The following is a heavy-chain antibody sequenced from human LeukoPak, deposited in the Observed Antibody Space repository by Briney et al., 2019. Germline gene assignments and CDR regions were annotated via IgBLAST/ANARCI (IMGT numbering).Heavy chain of an antibody. CDR3: ARDPHTLDY. J-gene: IGHJ4*01. CDR2: ITGSGSPI. CDR1: GFTFSTYI. Sequence: GGSLRLSCAASGFTFSTYIMNWVRQAPGKGLEWVSYITGSGSPIYYADSVKGRFTISRDNAKNSLYLQMNSLRDEDTAVYYCARDPHTLDYWGRGTPVTVSS. V-gene: IGHV3-48*02.